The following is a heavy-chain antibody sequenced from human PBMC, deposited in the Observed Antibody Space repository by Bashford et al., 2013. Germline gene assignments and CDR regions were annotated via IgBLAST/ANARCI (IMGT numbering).Heavy chain of an antibody. Sequence: SSETLSLTCAVYGGSFSGYYWSWIRQPPGKGLEWIGEINHSGSTNYNPSLKSRVTMSVDTSKNQFSLNLSSVTAADTAVYYCARAVIADFLPATNTLDYWGQGTLVTVSS. CDR2: INHSGST. J-gene: IGHJ4*02. D-gene: IGHD3-22*01. V-gene: IGHV4-34*01. CDR3: ARAVIADFLPATNTLDY. CDR1: GGSFSGYY.